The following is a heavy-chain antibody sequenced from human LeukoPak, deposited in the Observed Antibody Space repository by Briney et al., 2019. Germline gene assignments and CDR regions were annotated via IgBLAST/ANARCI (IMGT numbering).Heavy chain of an antibody. CDR3: AKEDIVVVPAAMGGYYYYYMDV. J-gene: IGHJ6*03. CDR2: IYTSGST. D-gene: IGHD2-2*01. V-gene: IGHV4-4*07. CDR1: GGSISSYY. Sequence: SETLSLTCTVSGGSISSYYWSWIRQPAGKGLEWIGRIYTSGSTNYNPSLRSRVTMSVDTSKNQFSLKLSSVTAADTAVYYCAKEDIVVVPAAMGGYYYYYMDVWGKGTTVTVSS.